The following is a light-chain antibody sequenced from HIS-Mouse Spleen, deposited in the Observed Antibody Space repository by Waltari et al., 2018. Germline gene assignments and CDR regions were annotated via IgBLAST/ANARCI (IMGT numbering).Light chain of an antibody. J-gene: IGLJ2*01. Sequence: QSALTQPASVSGSPGQSITISCPGTSSDGGGYNYVSWYQQHPGKAPKPLIYEVSNRPSGVSNRFSGSKSGNTASLTISGLQAEDEADYYCSSYTSSSTLVFGGGTKLTVL. CDR3: SSYTSSSTLV. CDR2: EVS. CDR1: SSDGGGYNY. V-gene: IGLV2-14*01.